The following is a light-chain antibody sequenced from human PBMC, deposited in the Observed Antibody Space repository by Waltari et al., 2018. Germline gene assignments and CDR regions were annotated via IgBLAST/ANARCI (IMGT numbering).Light chain of an antibody. Sequence: EIVLTQSPCILSLSPGERATLSCRASQSVSRTLAWYQQKPGQAPRLLISGASTRATGIPDRFSGGGSGTDFSLTISRLEPEDFAVYYCQHYVRLPATFGQGTKVEIK. J-gene: IGKJ1*01. CDR2: GAS. V-gene: IGKV3-20*01. CDR1: QSVSRT. CDR3: QHYVRLPAT.